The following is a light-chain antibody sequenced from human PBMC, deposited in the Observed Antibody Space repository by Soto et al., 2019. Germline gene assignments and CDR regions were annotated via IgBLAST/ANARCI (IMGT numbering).Light chain of an antibody. CDR1: QSVSIN. CDR3: QQYHSWPPRT. CDR2: GVY. Sequence: EIVMTQSPTILSVSPGDRATLSCRASQSVSINLSWYQQKQGQAPRLLIYGVYTRAACIPPRVSGSGSATAFTLTISSLQYDDFSVYYCQQYHSWPPRTFGQGTEVEIK. J-gene: IGKJ1*01. V-gene: IGKV3D-15*01.